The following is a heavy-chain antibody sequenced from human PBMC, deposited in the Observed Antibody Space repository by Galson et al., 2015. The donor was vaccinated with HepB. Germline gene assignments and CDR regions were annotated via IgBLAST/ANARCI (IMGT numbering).Heavy chain of an antibody. V-gene: IGHV3-30*19. CDR3: ARGAGWNSFDY. D-gene: IGHD1-1*01. Sequence: SLRLSCAASGFTFSSYGMHWVRQAPGKGLEWVAVISYDGTSKYYADSVKGRFTISRDNSKNTLHLQMNSLRAEDTALYYCARGAGWNSFDYWGQGTLVTVSS. CDR1: GFTFSSYG. J-gene: IGHJ4*02. CDR2: ISYDGTSK.